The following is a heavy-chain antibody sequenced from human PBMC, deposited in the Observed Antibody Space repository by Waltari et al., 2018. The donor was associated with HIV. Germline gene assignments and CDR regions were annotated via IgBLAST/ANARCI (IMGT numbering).Heavy chain of an antibody. D-gene: IGHD3-16*01. Sequence: QVQLVESGGGVVQPGRSLTLSCAASGFSFRDYGMHWVRQAPGKGLEWVAVVSHRGDIDHFADSVRGRFTISRDNSKSTLVLQMHSLTSEDTAVYYCAREGGSHGAFYASYFDLWGHGTLVTVSS. V-gene: IGHV3-30*03. CDR1: GFSFRDYG. CDR3: AREGGSHGAFYASYFDL. CDR2: VSHRGDID. J-gene: IGHJ4*01.